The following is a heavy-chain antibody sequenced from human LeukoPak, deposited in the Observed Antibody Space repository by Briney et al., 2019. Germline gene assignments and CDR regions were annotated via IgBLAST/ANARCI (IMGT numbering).Heavy chain of an antibody. Sequence: PGRSLRLSCAASGFTFDDYAMHWVRQAPGKGLEWVSGISWNSGSIGYADSVKGRFTISRDNAKNSLYLQMNSLRAEDMALYYCAKDTAYQLLYTFDYWGQGTLVTVSS. D-gene: IGHD2-2*02. J-gene: IGHJ4*02. CDR3: AKDTAYQLLYTFDY. CDR2: ISWNSGSI. CDR1: GFTFDDYA. V-gene: IGHV3-9*03.